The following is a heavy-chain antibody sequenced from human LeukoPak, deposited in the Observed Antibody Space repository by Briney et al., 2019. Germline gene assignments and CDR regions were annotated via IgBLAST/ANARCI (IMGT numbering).Heavy chain of an antibody. CDR2: INHSGST. J-gene: IGHJ6*03. CDR1: GGSFSGYY. CDR3: ASYCSSTSCYDMDD. V-gene: IGHV4-34*01. D-gene: IGHD2-2*01. Sequence: SETLSLTCAVYGGSFSGYYWSWIRQPPGKGLEWIGEINHSGSTNYNPSLKSRVTISVDTSKNQFSLKLSSVTAAATAVYYCASYCSSTSCYDMDDWGNGTTVTVSS.